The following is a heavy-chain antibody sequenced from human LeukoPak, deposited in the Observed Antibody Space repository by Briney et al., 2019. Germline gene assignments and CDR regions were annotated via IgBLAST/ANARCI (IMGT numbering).Heavy chain of an antibody. Sequence: GGSLRLSCAASGFSVNTNYMTWVRQAPGKGLEWVSVLYSGGGAYYADSVKDRFTISRDYSQNTLLLQMNSLRAEDTALYYCARGKTSDDIVEDALDIWGQGTMVAVSS. CDR3: ARGKTSDDIVEDALDI. CDR1: GFSVNTNY. D-gene: IGHD2-15*01. V-gene: IGHV3-66*01. CDR2: LYSGGGA. J-gene: IGHJ3*02.